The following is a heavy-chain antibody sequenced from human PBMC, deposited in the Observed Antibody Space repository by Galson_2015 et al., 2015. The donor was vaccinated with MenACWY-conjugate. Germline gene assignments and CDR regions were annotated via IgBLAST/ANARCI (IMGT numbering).Heavy chain of an antibody. D-gene: IGHD6-19*01. V-gene: IGHV1-3*01. CDR2: INVGTGST. CDR3: ATGAIGWALDI. J-gene: IGHJ3*02. Sequence: SVKVSCKASGYTFTGYAMNWVRQAPGQRPQWMGWINVGTGSTRYAQDFEGRVTFTWDTSANTGYMALSSLRSEETAVYYCATGAIGWALDIWGQGTQVTVSS. CDR1: GYTFTGYA.